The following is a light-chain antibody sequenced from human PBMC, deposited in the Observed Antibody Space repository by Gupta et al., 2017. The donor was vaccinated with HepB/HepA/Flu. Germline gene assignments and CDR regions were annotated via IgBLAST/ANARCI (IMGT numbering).Light chain of an antibody. Sequence: SYELTPPPSVSVSPGLPARRTCAGDALLKQYAYSYKQNPGQAPVLVIYKDSERLSVIPERFSGTSSGTTVTLTISGVQAEDEADYYCQSADSSGTYVFGTGTKVTVL. CDR3: QSADSSGTYV. CDR1: ALLKQY. CDR2: KDS. V-gene: IGLV3-25*03. J-gene: IGLJ1*01.